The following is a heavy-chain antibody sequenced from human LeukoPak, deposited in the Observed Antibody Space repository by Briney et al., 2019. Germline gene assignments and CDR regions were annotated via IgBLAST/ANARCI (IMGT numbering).Heavy chain of an antibody. J-gene: IGHJ6*03. Sequence: SETLSLTCTVSGGSISSSSYYWGWIRQPPGKGLEWIGSIYYSGSTYYNPSLKSRVTISVDTSKNQFSLKLSSVTAADTAVYYCARVLRGSYYYMDVWGKGTTVTVSS. V-gene: IGHV4-39*07. CDR1: GGSISSSSYY. CDR3: ARVLRGSYYYMDV. CDR2: IYYSGST. D-gene: IGHD3-16*01.